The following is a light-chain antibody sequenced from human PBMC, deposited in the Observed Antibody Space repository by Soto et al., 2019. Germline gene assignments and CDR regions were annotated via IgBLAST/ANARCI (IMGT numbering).Light chain of an antibody. V-gene: IGLV2-18*02. CDR3: SSRTSTNTLI. CDR1: SSDVGSYNR. J-gene: IGLJ2*01. Sequence: QSALTQPPSVSGSPGQSVTISCTGTSSDVGSYNRVSWYQQPPGTAPKLMIYEVTNRPSGVPDRFSGSKSGNTASLTISGLQAEDEADYYCSSRTSTNTLIFGGGTKLTVL. CDR2: EVT.